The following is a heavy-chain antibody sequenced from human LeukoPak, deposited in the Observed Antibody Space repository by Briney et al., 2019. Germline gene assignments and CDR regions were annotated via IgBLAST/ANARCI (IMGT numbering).Heavy chain of an antibody. Sequence: PGGSLRHSCAASGFTFSSYEMKWVRQAPGKGLEWVSYISSSGSTIYYADSVKGRFTISRDNAKSSLYLQMNSLRAEDTAVYYCARIFGEARAMVRGVMDYWGQGTLVTVSS. D-gene: IGHD3-10*01. J-gene: IGHJ4*02. CDR3: ARIFGEARAMVRGVMDY. CDR2: ISSSGSTI. V-gene: IGHV3-48*03. CDR1: GFTFSSYE.